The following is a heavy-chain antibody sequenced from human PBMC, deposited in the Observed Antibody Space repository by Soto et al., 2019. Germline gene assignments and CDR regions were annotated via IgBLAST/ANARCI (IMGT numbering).Heavy chain of an antibody. J-gene: IGHJ4*02. CDR3: TREDSIIIPAVADF. D-gene: IGHD1-20*01. CDR1: GFTFTNYG. V-gene: IGHV3-21*01. CDR2: VSKSEYT. Sequence: EVQLLESGGGLVRPGGSLTLSCAVSGFTFTNYGINWVRQAPGKGLEWVSSVSKSEYTYYSESVKGRFTISRDNARNYVSLQMDTLRAEDTAVYYCTREDSIIIPAVADFWGQGTLVTVSS.